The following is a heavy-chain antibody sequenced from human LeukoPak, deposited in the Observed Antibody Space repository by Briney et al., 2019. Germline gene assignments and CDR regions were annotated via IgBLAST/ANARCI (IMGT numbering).Heavy chain of an antibody. CDR3: ARGGPYSSSWYFGY. J-gene: IGHJ4*02. CDR2: ISSSGSTI. V-gene: IGHV3-48*03. Sequence: GESLKISCAASGFTFSSYEMNWVRQAPGKGLEWASYISSSGSTIYYADSVKGRFTISRDNAKNSLYLQMNSLRAEDTAVYYCARGGPYSSSWYFGYWGQGTLVTVSS. D-gene: IGHD6-13*01. CDR1: GFTFSSYE.